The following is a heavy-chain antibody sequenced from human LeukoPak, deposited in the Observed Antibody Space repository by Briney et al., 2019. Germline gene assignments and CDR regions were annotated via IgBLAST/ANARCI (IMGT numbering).Heavy chain of an antibody. D-gene: IGHD3-10*01. CDR1: GGSISNYY. Sequence: SETLSLTCTVSGGSISNYYWNWIRQAPGKGLEWIGYIYYTGSTNKNPSLKSRVTMSVDTSKNQFSLNLKSVTPEDTAVYYCAREPGGAYYFDYWGQGTLVTVSS. V-gene: IGHV4-59*01. J-gene: IGHJ4*02. CDR2: IYYTGST. CDR3: AREPGGAYYFDY.